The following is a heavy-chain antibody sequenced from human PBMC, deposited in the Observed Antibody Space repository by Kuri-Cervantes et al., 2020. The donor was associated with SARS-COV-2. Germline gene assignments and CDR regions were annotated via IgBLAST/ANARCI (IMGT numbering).Heavy chain of an antibody. Sequence: GGSLRLSCEVSGFLSSASAIHWVRQASGKGLEWVGRVRGKANNYATAYAASVKGRFTISRDDSKNMAYLQMNSLKTGDTAVYYCTTLIDYWGQGALVTVSS. CDR2: VRGKANNYAT. J-gene: IGHJ4*02. V-gene: IGHV3-73*01. CDR3: TTLIDY. CDR1: GFLSSASA.